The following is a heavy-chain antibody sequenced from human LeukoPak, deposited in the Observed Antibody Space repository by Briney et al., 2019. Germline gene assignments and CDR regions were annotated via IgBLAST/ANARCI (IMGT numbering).Heavy chain of an antibody. CDR2: ISGSGGST. Sequence: GGSLRLSCAASGFTFSRYAMSWVRQAPGKGLEWVSVISGSGGSTYYADSVKGRVTISRDNSKNTLYLQMNSLRAEDTAVCYCAKDGPHSSGWYREFDYWGQGTLVTVSS. V-gene: IGHV3-23*01. J-gene: IGHJ4*02. CDR3: AKDGPHSSGWYREFDY. D-gene: IGHD6-19*01. CDR1: GFTFSRYA.